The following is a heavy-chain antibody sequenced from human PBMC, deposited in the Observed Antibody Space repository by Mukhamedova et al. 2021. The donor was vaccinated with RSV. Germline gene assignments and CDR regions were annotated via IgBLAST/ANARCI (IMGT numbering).Heavy chain of an antibody. J-gene: IGHJ4*02. D-gene: IGHD3/OR15-3a*01. CDR2: INPSGGST. CDR3: ASGLGWDLDY. V-gene: IGHV1-46*01. Sequence: GIINPSGGSTSYAQKXXXRVTMXXDTXTSTVYMELSSLSSEDTAVYYCASGLGWDLDYWGQGTLVTVSS.